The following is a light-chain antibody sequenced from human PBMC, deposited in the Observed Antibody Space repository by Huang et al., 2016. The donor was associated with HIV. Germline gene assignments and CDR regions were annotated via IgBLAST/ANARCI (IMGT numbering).Light chain of an antibody. J-gene: IGKJ4*01. CDR3: QQTSSVPLT. Sequence: DIQMTQSPSSLSASVGDRISITCRASQTISTVLNWYQQQPGKAPKLLIYAASNLQSGVSYRFSGTGSVTHFTLTVTGLQPDDFATYFCQQTSSVPLTFGGGTRVE. CDR2: AAS. CDR1: QTISTV. V-gene: IGKV1-39*01.